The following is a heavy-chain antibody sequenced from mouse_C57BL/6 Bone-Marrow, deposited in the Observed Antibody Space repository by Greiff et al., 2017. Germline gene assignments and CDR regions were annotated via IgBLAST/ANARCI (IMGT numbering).Heavy chain of an antibody. CDR1: GFTFSDYY. Sequence: EVHLVESEGGLVQPGSSMKLSCTASGFTFSDYYMAWVRQVPEKGLEWVANINYDGSSTYYLDSLKSRFFISRDNAQNILYLQLSSLKSEDTATYYCARRGGNYFYFDYWGQGTTLTVSS. CDR2: INYDGSST. CDR3: ARRGGNYFYFDY. D-gene: IGHD2-1*01. V-gene: IGHV5-16*01. J-gene: IGHJ2*01.